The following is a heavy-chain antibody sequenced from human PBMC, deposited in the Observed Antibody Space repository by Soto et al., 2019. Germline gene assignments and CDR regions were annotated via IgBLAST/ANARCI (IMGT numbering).Heavy chain of an antibody. V-gene: IGHV4-59*01. CDR3: ASLYCSSTSCYPYENWFDP. CDR2: IYYSGST. J-gene: IGHJ5*02. D-gene: IGHD2-2*01. CDR1: GGSISSYY. Sequence: SETLSLTCTVSGGSISSYYWSWIRQPPGKGLEWIGYIYYSGSTNYNPSLKSRVTISVGTSKNQFSLKLSSVTAADTAVYYCASLYCSSTSCYPYENWFDPWGQGTLVTVSS.